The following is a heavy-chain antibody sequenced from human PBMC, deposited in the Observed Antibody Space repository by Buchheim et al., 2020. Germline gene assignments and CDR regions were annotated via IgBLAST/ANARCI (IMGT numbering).Heavy chain of an antibody. Sequence: QVQLVQSGAEVKKPGASVKVSCKAFGYGFTSYGINWVRPASGQGLEWMGWMNTNNDDTGYAQKFQGRIAMTRDTSISTAYMELHSLTSEDTAVYYCAQLDGSGTYLHLHQWGQGTL. J-gene: IGHJ4*02. CDR1: GYGFTSYG. D-gene: IGHD3-10*01. V-gene: IGHV1-8*01. CDR2: MNTNNDDT. CDR3: AQLDGSGTYLHLHQ.